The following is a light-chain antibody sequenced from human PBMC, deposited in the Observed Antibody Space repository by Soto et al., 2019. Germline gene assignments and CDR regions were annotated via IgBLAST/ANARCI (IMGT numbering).Light chain of an antibody. CDR1: QTISSQ. CDR2: DAS. Sequence: EIVLTQSPDILSLSPGERATLSCRASQTISSQLAWYQQKPGQAPRLLIYDASNRATGVPARFSGSGSGTDFTLTISSLEPEDFAVYYCNQRYNRLWTFGQGTKVEVK. J-gene: IGKJ1*01. CDR3: NQRYNRLWT. V-gene: IGKV3-11*01.